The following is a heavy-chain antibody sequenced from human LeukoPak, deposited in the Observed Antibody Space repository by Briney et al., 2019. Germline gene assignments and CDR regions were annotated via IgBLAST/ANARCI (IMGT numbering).Heavy chain of an antibody. CDR2: IIPILGIA. D-gene: IGHD3-22*01. V-gene: IGHV1-69*04. CDR1: GGTFSSYA. J-gene: IGHJ4*02. Sequence: SVTVSCKASGGTFSSYAISWVRQAPGQGLEWMGRIIPILGIANYAQTFQGRVTITADKATSTAYMELSSLRSEDTAVYYCARLYDSSGYYRIAFDYWGQGTLVTVSS. CDR3: ARLYDSSGYYRIAFDY.